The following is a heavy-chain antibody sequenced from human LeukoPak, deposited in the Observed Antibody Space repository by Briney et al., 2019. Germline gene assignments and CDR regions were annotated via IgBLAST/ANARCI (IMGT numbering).Heavy chain of an antibody. Sequence: GGSLRLSCAASGFIFGSYWMSWVRQAPGKGLEWVANIKQDGSEKYYADSVKGRFTISRDNAKNSLYLQMDSLRAEDAAVYYCARQDWTVWGQGTLVTVSS. D-gene: IGHD3/OR15-3a*01. J-gene: IGHJ4*02. V-gene: IGHV3-7*01. CDR1: GFIFGSYW. CDR2: IKQDGSEK. CDR3: ARQDWTV.